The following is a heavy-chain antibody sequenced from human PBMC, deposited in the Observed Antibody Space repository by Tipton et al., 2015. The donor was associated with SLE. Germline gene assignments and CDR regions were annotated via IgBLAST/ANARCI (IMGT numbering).Heavy chain of an antibody. V-gene: IGHV3-21*03. CDR2: ISSTGIYI. CDR3: ARDRGPEGSGRYFDL. Sequence: GSLRLSCTASGFTFSYYNMNWVRQAPGEGLEWVSSISSTGIYIYNADSLKGRFTISRDNAKNSLYLQVNSLRAEDTAVYYCARDRGPEGSGRYFDLWGRGTLVTVSS. J-gene: IGHJ2*01. CDR1: GFTFSYYN. D-gene: IGHD3-10*01.